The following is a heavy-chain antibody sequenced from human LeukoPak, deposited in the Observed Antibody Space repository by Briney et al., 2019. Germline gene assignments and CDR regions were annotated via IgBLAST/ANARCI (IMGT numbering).Heavy chain of an antibody. CDR3: AKGYYDSGYYYYGMDV. CDR1: GGSISGYY. J-gene: IGHJ6*02. V-gene: IGHV4-59*01. D-gene: IGHD3-22*01. Sequence: PSETLSLTCTVSGGSISGYYWSWIRQPPGKGLEWIGYIYYSGSTNYNPSLKSRVTISVDTSKNQFSLKLSSVTAADTAVYYCAKGYYDSGYYYYGMDVWGQGTTVTVSS. CDR2: IYYSGST.